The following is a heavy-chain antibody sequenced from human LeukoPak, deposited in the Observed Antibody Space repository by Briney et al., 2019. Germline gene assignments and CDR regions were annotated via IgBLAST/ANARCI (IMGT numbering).Heavy chain of an antibody. Sequence: GGSLRLSCAASGFTFSDYYMSWIRQAPGKGLEWVSYISSSGSTIYYADSVKGRFTISRDNAKDSLYLQMNSLRAEDTAVYYCARGRDIVVVVAAYFDYWGQGTLVTVSS. D-gene: IGHD2-15*01. CDR3: ARGRDIVVVVAAYFDY. J-gene: IGHJ4*02. CDR1: GFTFSDYY. V-gene: IGHV3-11*01. CDR2: ISSSGSTI.